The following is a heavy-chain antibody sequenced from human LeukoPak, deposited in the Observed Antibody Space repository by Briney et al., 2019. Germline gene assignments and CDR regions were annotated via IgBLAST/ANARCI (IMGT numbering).Heavy chain of an antibody. D-gene: IGHD4/OR15-4a*01. V-gene: IGHV1-69*05. CDR2: IIPICGTT. CDR3: ARGLNDYVDY. Sequence: SVKVSCTASGGTFSSYAMSWVRQAPGQGLEWMGRIIPICGTTNYAQKVQGRFTITTDESTSTAYMELSSLRSEDTAVYYCARGLNDYVDYWGRGSLVTVSS. CDR1: GGTFSSYA. J-gene: IGHJ4*02.